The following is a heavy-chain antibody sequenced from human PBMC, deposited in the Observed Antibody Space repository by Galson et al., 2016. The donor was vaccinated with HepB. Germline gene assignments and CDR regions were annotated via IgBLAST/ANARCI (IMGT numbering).Heavy chain of an antibody. CDR1: GFTFSSYG. CDR2: IWSGGSNK. CDR3: TRDPGYYDSSGYYYPGPFD. V-gene: IGHV3-33*01. J-gene: IGHJ4*02. D-gene: IGHD3-22*01. Sequence: SLRLSCAASGFTFSSYGMHWVRQAPGKGLEWVAMIWSGGSNKYYIDSVKGRFTISRDNFQNTLYLQMNSLRAEDTAVYYCTRDPGYYDSSGYYYPGPFDWGQGTLVTVSS.